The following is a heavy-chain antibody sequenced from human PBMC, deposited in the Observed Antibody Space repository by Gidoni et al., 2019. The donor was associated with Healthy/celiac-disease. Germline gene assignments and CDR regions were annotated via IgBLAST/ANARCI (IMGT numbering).Heavy chain of an antibody. D-gene: IGHD3-22*01. J-gene: IGHJ5*02. V-gene: IGHV1-2*02. CDR3: ARVGTYYYDSSGSDWFDP. CDR1: GYTFTGYY. CDR2: INPNSGGT. Sequence: QVQLVQSGAEVKKPGASVKVSCKASGYTFTGYYMHWVRQAPGQGLEWMGWINPNSGGTNYAQKFQGRVTMTRDTSISTAYMELSRLRSDDTAVYYCARVGTYYYDSSGSDWFDPWGQGTLVTVSS.